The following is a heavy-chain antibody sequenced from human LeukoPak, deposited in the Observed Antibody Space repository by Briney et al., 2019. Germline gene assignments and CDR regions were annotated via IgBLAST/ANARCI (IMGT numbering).Heavy chain of an antibody. J-gene: IGHJ4*02. CDR1: GFTFSSYA. CDR3: AKDDAWLQFGE. CDR2: ISYDGSNK. D-gene: IGHD3-10*01. Sequence: GGSLRLSCAASGFTFSSYAMHWVRQAPGKGPEWVAVISYDGSNKYYADSVKGRFTISRDNSKNTLYLEVISLTAEDTAVYYCAKDDAWLQFGEWSQGTLVTVSS. V-gene: IGHV3-30*04.